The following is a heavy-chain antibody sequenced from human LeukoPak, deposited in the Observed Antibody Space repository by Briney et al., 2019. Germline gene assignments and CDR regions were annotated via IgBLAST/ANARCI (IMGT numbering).Heavy chain of an antibody. CDR3: ATGLVVVGSAGAFDI. D-gene: IGHD2-21*01. CDR1: GFTVSSNY. CDR2: IYSGGST. V-gene: IGHV3-53*05. Sequence: QPGGSLRLSCAASGFTVSSNYMSWVRQPPGKGLECVAVIYSGGSTYYADSVKGRFTISRDNSKNTLYLQMNSLRAEDTAVYYCATGLVVVGSAGAFDIRGQGTMVTVSS. J-gene: IGHJ3*02.